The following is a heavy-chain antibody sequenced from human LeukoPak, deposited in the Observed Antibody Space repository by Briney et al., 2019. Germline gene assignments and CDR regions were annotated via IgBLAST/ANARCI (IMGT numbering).Heavy chain of an antibody. V-gene: IGHV4-59*01. D-gene: IGHD1/OR15-1a*01. Sequence: PSETLSLTCSVSGGSISAYHWSWIRQPPGKGLEWIGYIFYSGSSGSTNYNPSLKSRVTISVDTSRNQFSLNLSSVTAADTAVYYCARWNNGGDYSGQGTLVTVSS. CDR2: IFYSGSSGST. CDR3: ARWNNGGDY. J-gene: IGHJ4*02. CDR1: GGSISAYH.